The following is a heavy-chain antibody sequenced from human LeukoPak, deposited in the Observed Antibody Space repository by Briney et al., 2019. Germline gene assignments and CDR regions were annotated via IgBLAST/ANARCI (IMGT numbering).Heavy chain of an antibody. CDR1: GYTFTSYY. V-gene: IGHV1-46*01. CDR2: INPSGGST. Sequence: GTSVKVSCKASGYTFTSYYMHWVRQAPGQGLEWMGIINPSGGSTSYAQKFQGRVTMTRDMSTSTVYMELSSLRSEDTAVYYCARDGSGWSIFDIWGQGTMVTVSS. D-gene: IGHD3-22*01. J-gene: IGHJ3*02. CDR3: ARDGSGWSIFDI.